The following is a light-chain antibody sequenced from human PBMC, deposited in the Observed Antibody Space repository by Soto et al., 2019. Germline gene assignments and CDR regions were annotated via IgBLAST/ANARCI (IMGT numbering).Light chain of an antibody. CDR2: DAS. V-gene: IGKV1-5*01. Sequence: DLQMSQSPSTLSASVGDIVTITCRASQSISTWLAWYRQKTGKASKLLIFDASTLQSGVPSRFSGRGSGTEFTLTISSLQPDDFATYYCQQYNTFSTIGQGSKA. CDR3: QQYNTFST. CDR1: QSISTW. J-gene: IGKJ1*01.